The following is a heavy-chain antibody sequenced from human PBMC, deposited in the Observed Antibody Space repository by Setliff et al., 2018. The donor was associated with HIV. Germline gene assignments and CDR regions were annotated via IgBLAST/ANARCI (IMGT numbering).Heavy chain of an antibody. V-gene: IGHV4-39*01. D-gene: IGHD2-2*02. Sequence: SETLSLTCTVSGDSITSNDYYWGWIRQPPGKGLEWIGIIHYNGRAYYDPSLKSRVTISVDSSLTQFSLKLRSVTASDSALYYCARYTSKVDWFDPWGQGARVTV. CDR1: GDSITSNDYY. CDR2: IHYNGRA. CDR3: ARYTSKVDWFDP. J-gene: IGHJ5*02.